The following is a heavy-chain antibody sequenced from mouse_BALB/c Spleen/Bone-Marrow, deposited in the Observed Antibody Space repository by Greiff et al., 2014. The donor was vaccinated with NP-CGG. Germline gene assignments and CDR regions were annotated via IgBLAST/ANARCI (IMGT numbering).Heavy chain of an antibody. CDR3: ARHRYDYDGAMDY. D-gene: IGHD2-4*01. Sequence: EVKVEESGGGLVQPGESLKLSCESNEYEFPSHDMSWVRKTPEKRLELVAAINSDGGSTYYPDTMEIRFIISRDNTKKTLYLQMSSLRSEDTALYYCARHRYDYDGAMDYWGQGTSVTISS. CDR1: EYEFPSHD. V-gene: IGHV5-2*03. J-gene: IGHJ4*01. CDR2: INSDGGST.